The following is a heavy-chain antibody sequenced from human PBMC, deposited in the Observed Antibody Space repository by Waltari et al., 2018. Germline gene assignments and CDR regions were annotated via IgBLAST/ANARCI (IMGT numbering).Heavy chain of an antibody. CDR2: MYHSGNT. Sequence: QVQLQESGPGLVKPSETLSLTCVVSGYSISSGYYWAWIRQPPGKGLEWIGSMYHSGNTFYNPSLKSRVTISVDTSKNQFSLKLSSVTAADTAVYYCARLRYFDTSGYYYDFDYWGQGTLVTVSS. CDR3: ARLRYFDTSGYYYDFDY. D-gene: IGHD3-22*01. CDR1: GYSISSGYY. J-gene: IGHJ4*02. V-gene: IGHV4-38-2*01.